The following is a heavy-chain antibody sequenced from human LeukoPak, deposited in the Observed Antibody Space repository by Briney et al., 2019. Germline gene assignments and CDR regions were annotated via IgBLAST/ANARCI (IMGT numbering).Heavy chain of an antibody. CDR2: INPSGGST. D-gene: IGHD5-12*01. Sequence: ASVKVSCKASGYTFTSYYMHWVRQAPGQGLEWMGIINPSGGSTSYAQKFQGRVTMTRDMSTSTVYMELSSLRSEDTAVYYCARSPSGYDTYYYYMDVWGKGTTFTVSS. CDR3: ARSPSGYDTYYYYMDV. J-gene: IGHJ6*03. CDR1: GYTFTSYY. V-gene: IGHV1-46*01.